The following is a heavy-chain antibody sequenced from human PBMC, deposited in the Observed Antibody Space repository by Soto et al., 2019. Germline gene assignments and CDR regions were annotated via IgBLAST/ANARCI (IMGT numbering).Heavy chain of an antibody. CDR2: IYYSGST. D-gene: IGHD3-22*01. CDR3: ASSHYDSSVYGQIDI. Sequence: PSETLSLTCTVSGGSISSGDYYWSWIRQPPGKGLEWIGYIYYSGSTYYNPSLKSRVTISVDTSKNQFSLKLSSVTAADTAVYYCASSHYDSSVYGQIDIWGQGTMVTVS. J-gene: IGHJ3*02. CDR1: GGSISSGDYY. V-gene: IGHV4-30-4*01.